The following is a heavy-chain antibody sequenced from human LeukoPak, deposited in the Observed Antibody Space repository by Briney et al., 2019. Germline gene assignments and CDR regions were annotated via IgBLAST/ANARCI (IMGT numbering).Heavy chain of an antibody. CDR2: IYYSGST. CDR1: GGSFSSSSYY. CDR3: ARVPPDDFWSGYPFDY. J-gene: IGHJ4*02. V-gene: IGHV4-39*01. Sequence: SETLSLTCTVSGGSFSSSSYYWGWIRQPPGKGLEWIGSIYYSGSTYYNPSLKSRVTISVDTSKNQFSLKLSSVTAADTAVYYCARVPPDDFWSGYPFDYWGQGTLVTVSS. D-gene: IGHD3-3*01.